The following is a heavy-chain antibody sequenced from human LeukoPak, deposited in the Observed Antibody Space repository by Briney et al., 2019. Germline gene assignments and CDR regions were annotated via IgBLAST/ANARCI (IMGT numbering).Heavy chain of an antibody. CDR2: IYTSGST. Sequence: SETLSLTCTVSGGSISSYYWSWIRQPPGKGLEWIGYIYTSGSTNYNPSLKSRVTISVDTSKNQFSLKLSSATAADTAVYYCVRHPDYYYYMDVWGKGTTVTVSS. CDR1: GGSISSYY. V-gene: IGHV4-4*09. CDR3: VRHPDYYYYMDV. J-gene: IGHJ6*03.